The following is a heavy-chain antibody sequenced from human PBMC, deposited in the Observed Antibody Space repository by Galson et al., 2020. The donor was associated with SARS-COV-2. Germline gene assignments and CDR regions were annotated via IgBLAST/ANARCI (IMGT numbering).Heavy chain of an antibody. Sequence: SVNVSFKASVFTFTSSALQGVRQARGQRRAWIGWIFVGSWNTNYAQKFRERVTITMHMSTRTTDMELSSLRSEDTAVYYCAAPSCSSTSCYDAFDIWGRGTMVTVSS. CDR3: AAPSCSSTSCYDAFDI. J-gene: IGHJ3*02. D-gene: IGHD2-2*01. CDR2: IFVGSWNT. V-gene: IGHV1-58*01. CDR1: VFTFTSSA.